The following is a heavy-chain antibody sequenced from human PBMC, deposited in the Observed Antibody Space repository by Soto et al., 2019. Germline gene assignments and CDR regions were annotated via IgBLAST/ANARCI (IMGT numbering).Heavy chain of an antibody. CDR2: SAGSGST. D-gene: IGHD1-26*01. J-gene: IGHJ4*02. CDR3: SKGWGDY. Sequence: EVRLLESGGGLVEPGGSLRLSCVASGFTLSSYVTSWVRQAPGKGLEWVSGSAGSGSTHYADSVKGRFTISRDDSKNTLYPQMNILRVEDTALYYCSKGWGDYWGQGTVVTVSS. CDR1: GFTLSSYV. V-gene: IGHV3-23*01.